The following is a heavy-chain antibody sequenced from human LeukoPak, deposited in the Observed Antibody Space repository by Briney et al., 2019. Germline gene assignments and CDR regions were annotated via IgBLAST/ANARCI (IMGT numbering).Heavy chain of an antibody. D-gene: IGHD5-24*01. J-gene: IGHJ4*02. CDR2: VYSGGST. CDR1: GFIVTSNG. CDR3: ARLGDGYKYFDY. Sequence: GGSLRLSCAASGFIVTSNGMSWVRRAPGKGLEWVSSVYSGGSTYYTDSVKGRFTISRDNSKNTLYLQMNSLRADDTAVYYCARLGDGYKYFDYWGQGTLVTVSS. V-gene: IGHV3-53*01.